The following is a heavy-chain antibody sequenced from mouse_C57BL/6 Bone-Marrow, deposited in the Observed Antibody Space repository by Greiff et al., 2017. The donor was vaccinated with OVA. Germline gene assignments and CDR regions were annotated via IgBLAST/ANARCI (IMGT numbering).Heavy chain of an antibody. CDR3: AREPSGYGNYFPWYFDV. V-gene: IGHV1-53*01. CDR2: FNPSNGGT. J-gene: IGHJ1*03. Sequence: QVQLQQPGTELVKPGASVKLSCKASGYTFTSYWMHWVKQRPGQGLEWIGNFNPSNGGTNYNEKFKSKATLTVDKSSSTAYMQLSSLTSEDSAVYYSAREPSGYGNYFPWYFDVWGTGTTVTVSS. D-gene: IGHD2-1*01. CDR1: GYTFTSYW.